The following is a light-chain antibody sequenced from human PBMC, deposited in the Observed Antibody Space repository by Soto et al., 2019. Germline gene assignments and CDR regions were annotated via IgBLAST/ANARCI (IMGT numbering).Light chain of an antibody. Sequence: QSALTQPASVSGSPGQSIAISCTGTSSDVGGYNHVSWYQQYPGKAPKLTIYDVSNRPSGVSDRFSRSKSGNTASLTISGLQAEDDADYYCSSYTINGTLVFGGGTKLTVL. CDR2: DVS. CDR1: SSDVGGYNH. J-gene: IGLJ2*01. CDR3: SSYTINGTLV. V-gene: IGLV2-14*01.